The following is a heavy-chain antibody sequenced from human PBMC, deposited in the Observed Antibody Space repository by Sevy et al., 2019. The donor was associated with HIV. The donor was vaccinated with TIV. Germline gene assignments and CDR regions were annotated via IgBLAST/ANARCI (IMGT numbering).Heavy chain of an antibody. CDR3: AKTHSGSYWYYYGMDV. CDR2: ISSDGSNK. Sequence: GGSLRLSCAASGFTFSIYGMHWVRQAPGKGLEWVAVISSDGSNKYYPDSVKGRFTISRDNSKNTLYLQMNSLRAEDMAVYYCAKTHSGSYWYYYGMDVWGQGTTVTVSS. J-gene: IGHJ6*02. CDR1: GFTFSIYG. V-gene: IGHV3-30*18. D-gene: IGHD1-26*01.